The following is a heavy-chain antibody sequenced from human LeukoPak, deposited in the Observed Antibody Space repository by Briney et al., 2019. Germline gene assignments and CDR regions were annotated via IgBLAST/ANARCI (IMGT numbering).Heavy chain of an antibody. CDR3: AKRDYDILTGYWFDY. Sequence: GGSLRLSCAASGFTFSSYWMHWVRQAPGKGLVWVSRINSDGSSTSYADSVKGRFTISRDNAKNTLYLQMNSLRAEDTAVYYCAKRDYDILTGYWFDYWGQGTLVTVSS. CDR1: GFTFSSYW. V-gene: IGHV3-74*01. D-gene: IGHD3-9*01. J-gene: IGHJ4*02. CDR2: INSDGSST.